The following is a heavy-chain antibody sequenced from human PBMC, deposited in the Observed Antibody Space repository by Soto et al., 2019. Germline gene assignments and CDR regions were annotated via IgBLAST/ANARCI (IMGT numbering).Heavy chain of an antibody. CDR3: ARCCSGYDEGAS. Sequence: QVQLVQSGAEVKKPGSSVKVSCKASGGTFSSHEISWVRQAPGQGLEWMGRISPIFGTTNYAQKFQGRVTITADESTSTAYMELSSLRSDDTAFYYCARCCSGYDEGASWGQGTLVTVSS. V-gene: IGHV1-69*01. D-gene: IGHD5-12*01. CDR2: ISPIFGTT. CDR1: GGTFSSHE. J-gene: IGHJ4*02.